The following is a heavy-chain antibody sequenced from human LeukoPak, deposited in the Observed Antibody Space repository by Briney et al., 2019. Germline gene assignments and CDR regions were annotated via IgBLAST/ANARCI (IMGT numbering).Heavy chain of an antibody. D-gene: IGHD3-9*01. CDR1: GFTFSSYW. V-gene: IGHV3-74*01. J-gene: IGHJ4*02. CDR2: INSDGSST. CDR3: ARGELRYFDWLNY. Sequence: PGGSLRLSCAASGFTFSSYWMHWVRQAPGNGLVWVSRINSDGSSTSYADSVKGRSTISRDNAKNTLYLKMNSLRAEDTAVYYCARGELRYFDWLNYWGQGTLVTVSS.